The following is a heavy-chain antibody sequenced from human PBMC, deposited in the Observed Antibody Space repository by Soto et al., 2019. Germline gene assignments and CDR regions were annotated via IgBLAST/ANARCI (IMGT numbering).Heavy chain of an antibody. J-gene: IGHJ4*02. V-gene: IGHV1-69*13. D-gene: IGHD3-10*01. Sequence: SVKVSCKASGGTFSSYAISWVRQAPGQGLEWMGGIIPIFGTANYAQKFQGRVTITADESTSTAYMELSSLRSDDTAVYYCARDLAYGSGPFDYWGQGTLVTVSS. CDR2: IIPIFGTA. CDR1: GGTFSSYA. CDR3: ARDLAYGSGPFDY.